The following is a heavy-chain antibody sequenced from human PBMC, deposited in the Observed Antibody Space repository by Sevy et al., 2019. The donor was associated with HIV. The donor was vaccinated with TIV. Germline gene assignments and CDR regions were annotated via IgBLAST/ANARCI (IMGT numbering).Heavy chain of an antibody. J-gene: IGHJ4*02. D-gene: IGHD2-2*01. V-gene: IGHV4-30-4*01. CDR2: IYYSGST. CDR1: GGSISSGDYY. CDR3: AIRNCSSTSCYEGGEYYFDY. Sequence: SETLSLTCTVSGGSISSGDYYWSWIRQPPGKGLEWIGYIYYSGSTYYNPSLKSRVTISVDTSKNQFSLKLSSVTAADTAVYYCAIRNCSSTSCYEGGEYYFDYWGQGTLVTVSS.